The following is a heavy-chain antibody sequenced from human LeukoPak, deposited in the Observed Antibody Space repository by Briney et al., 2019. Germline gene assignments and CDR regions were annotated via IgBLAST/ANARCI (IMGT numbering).Heavy chain of an antibody. D-gene: IGHD3-10*01. CDR2: ISSSGSTI. CDR3: AKLLRGTVVPFYDY. V-gene: IGHV3-11*01. CDR1: GFTFSDYY. Sequence: PGGSLRLSCAASGFTFSDYYMSWIRQAPGKGLEWVSYISSSGSTIYYADSVKGRFTISRDNSKSTLHLQMNSLRVDDTAVYYCAKLLRGTVVPFYDYWGQGTLVTVSS. J-gene: IGHJ4*02.